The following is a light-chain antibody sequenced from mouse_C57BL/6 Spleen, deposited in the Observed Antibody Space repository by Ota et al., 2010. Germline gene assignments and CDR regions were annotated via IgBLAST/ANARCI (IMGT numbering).Light chain of an antibody. J-gene: IGKJ1*02. Sequence: QIVLTQSPAIMSASLGEEITLTCSASSSVSYMHWYQQKSGTSPKLLIYSTSNLASGVPSRFSAVGLGPLTLSQSAEWRLKMLPTYYCQQWSSTRSTFG. CDR3: QQWSSTRST. V-gene: IGKV4-80*01. CDR1: SSVSY. CDR2: STS.